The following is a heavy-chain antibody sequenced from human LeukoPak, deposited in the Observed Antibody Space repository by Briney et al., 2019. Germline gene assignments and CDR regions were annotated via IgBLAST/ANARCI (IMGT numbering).Heavy chain of an antibody. CDR3: ARDRIGRGYYYFDY. CDR1: GYTFTSYA. CDR2: INAGNGNT. V-gene: IGHV1-3*03. J-gene: IGHJ4*02. D-gene: IGHD3-22*01. Sequence: ASVKVSCKASGYTFTSYAMHWVRQAPGQRLEWMGWINAGNGNTKYSQEFQGRVTITRDTSASTAYMELSSLRSEDMAVYYCARDRIGRGYYYFDYWGQGTLVTVSS.